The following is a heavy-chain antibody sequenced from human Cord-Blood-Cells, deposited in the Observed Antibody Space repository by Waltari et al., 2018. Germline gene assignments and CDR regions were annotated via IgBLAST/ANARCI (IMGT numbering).Heavy chain of an antibody. V-gene: IGHV4-39*01. CDR3: ARRCRYYYYGMDV. Sequence: QLQLQESGPGLVKPSETLSLTCTVSGGSISSRSYYWGWIRQPPGKGLEWIGSIYYSGSTYYNPSLKSRVTISVDTSKNQFSLKLSSVTAADTAVYYCARRCRYYYYGMDVWGQGTTVTVSS. D-gene: IGHD2-8*01. CDR2: IYYSGST. J-gene: IGHJ6*02. CDR1: GGSISSRSYY.